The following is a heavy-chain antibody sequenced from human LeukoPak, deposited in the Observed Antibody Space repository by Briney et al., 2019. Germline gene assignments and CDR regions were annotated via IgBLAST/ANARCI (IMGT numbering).Heavy chain of an antibody. CDR2: IYYSGTT. D-gene: IGHD3-22*01. J-gene: IGHJ4*02. Sequence: PSETLSLTCTVSGGSISSYYWSWVRQSPGKGLEWIGHIYYSGTTNYNPSLKSRITISVDTSKNQFSLKLNSVTAADTAVYFCARQYGNYLWDYWGQGTLVTVSS. CDR3: ARQYGNYLWDY. V-gene: IGHV4-59*08. CDR1: GGSISSYY.